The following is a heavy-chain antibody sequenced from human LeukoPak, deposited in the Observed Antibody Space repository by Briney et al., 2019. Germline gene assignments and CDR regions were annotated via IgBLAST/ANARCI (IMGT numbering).Heavy chain of an antibody. Sequence: ASVKVSXKASGYTFTSYGISWVRQAPGQGLEWMGWISAYNGNTNYAQKLQGRVTMTTDTSTSTAYMELRSLRSDDTAVYYCARSGGYCSGGSCYSEYYFDYWGPGTLVTVSS. CDR3: ARSGGYCSGGSCYSEYYFDY. CDR1: GYTFTSYG. J-gene: IGHJ4*02. V-gene: IGHV1-18*01. D-gene: IGHD2-15*01. CDR2: ISAYNGNT.